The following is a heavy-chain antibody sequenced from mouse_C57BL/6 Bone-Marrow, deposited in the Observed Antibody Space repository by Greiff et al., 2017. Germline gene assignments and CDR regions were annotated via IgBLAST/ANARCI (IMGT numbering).Heavy chain of an antibody. V-gene: IGHV1-81*01. D-gene: IGHD2-2*01. CDR2: IYPRSGNT. Sequence: QVQLQQSGAELARPGASVKLSCKASGYTFTSYGISWVKQRTGQGLEWIGEIYPRSGNTYYNEKFKGKATLTADKSSSPAYMELRSLTSEDSAVYFCARSLPYGFYWYFDVWGTGTTVTVSS. CDR1: GYTFTSYG. J-gene: IGHJ1*03. CDR3: ARSLPYGFYWYFDV.